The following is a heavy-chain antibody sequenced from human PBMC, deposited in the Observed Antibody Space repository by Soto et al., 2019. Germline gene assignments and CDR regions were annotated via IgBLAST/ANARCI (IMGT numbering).Heavy chain of an antibody. CDR1: GYTSTSYY. Sequence: ASVKVSCKASGYTSTSYYMHWVRQAPGQGLEWMGIINPSGGSTSYAQKFQGRVTMTRDTSTSTVYMELSSLRSEDTAVYYCASATLTVTTHYYYYYYGMDVWGQGTTVTVSS. CDR3: ASATLTVTTHYYYYYYGMDV. D-gene: IGHD4-17*01. V-gene: IGHV1-46*01. CDR2: INPSGGST. J-gene: IGHJ6*02.